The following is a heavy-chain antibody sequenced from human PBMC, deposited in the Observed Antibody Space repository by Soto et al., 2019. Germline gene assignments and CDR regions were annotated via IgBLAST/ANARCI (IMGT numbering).Heavy chain of an antibody. CDR3: ARGLDYGDYNFDY. Sequence: SETLSLTCAVYGGSFSGYYWSWIRQPPGKGLEWIGEINHSGSTNYNPSLKSRVTISVDTSKNQFSLKLSSVTAADTAVYYCARGLDYGDYNFDYWGQGTLVTVSS. J-gene: IGHJ4*02. CDR2: INHSGST. D-gene: IGHD4-17*01. V-gene: IGHV4-34*01. CDR1: GGSFSGYY.